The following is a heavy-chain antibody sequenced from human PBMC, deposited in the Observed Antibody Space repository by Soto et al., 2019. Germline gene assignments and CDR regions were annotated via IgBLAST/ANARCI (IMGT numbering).Heavy chain of an antibody. CDR1: GFTFDDYA. D-gene: IGHD2-2*01. CDR2: ISWNSGSI. J-gene: IGHJ3*02. Sequence: GGSLRLSCAASGFTFDDYAMHWVRQAPGKGLEWVSGISWNSGSIGYADSVKGRFTISRDNAKNSLYLQMNSLRAEDTALYYCAKDSGGRIVPADAFDIWGQGTMVTVSS. CDR3: AKDSGGRIVPADAFDI. V-gene: IGHV3-9*01.